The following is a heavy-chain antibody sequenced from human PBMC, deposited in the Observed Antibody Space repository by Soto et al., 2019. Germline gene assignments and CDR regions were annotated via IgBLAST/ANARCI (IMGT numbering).Heavy chain of an antibody. CDR3: ARRKYCSGGSCYSPPDAFDI. Sequence: QVQLVQSGAEVKKPGASVKVSCKASGYTFTSYDINWVRQATGQGLEWMGWMNPNSGNTGYAQKFQGRVTMTRNTSISTAYMELSSLRSEDTAEYYCARRKYCSGGSCYSPPDAFDIWGQGTMVTVSS. J-gene: IGHJ3*02. D-gene: IGHD2-15*01. CDR2: MNPNSGNT. V-gene: IGHV1-8*01. CDR1: GYTFTSYD.